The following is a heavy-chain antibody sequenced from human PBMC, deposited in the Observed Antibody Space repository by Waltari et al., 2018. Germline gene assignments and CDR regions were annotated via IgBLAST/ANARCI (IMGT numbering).Heavy chain of an antibody. CDR3: ARGRPGGWFGEMWVY. CDR1: GGPISSSSYY. V-gene: IGHV4-39*01. J-gene: IGHJ4*02. CDR2: IDYSGST. D-gene: IGHD3-10*01. Sequence: QLQLQESGPGLVKPSETLSLHCPVPGGPISSSSYYWGWIRQPPGKGLEGIGSIDYSGSTYYNPSLKSRVTISVDTSKNQFSLKLSSVTAADTAVYYCARGRPGGWFGEMWVYWGQGTLVTVSS.